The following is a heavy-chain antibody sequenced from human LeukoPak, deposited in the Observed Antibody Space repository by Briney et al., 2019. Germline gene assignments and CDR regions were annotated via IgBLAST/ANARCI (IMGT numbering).Heavy chain of an antibody. J-gene: IGHJ5*02. CDR3: ARGRRGDSSSRSNWFDP. D-gene: IGHD6-13*01. CDR1: GGSFSGYY. CDR2: INHSGST. Sequence: PSETLSLTCAVYGGSFSGYYWSWIRQPPGKGLEWIGEINHSGSTNYNPSLKSRVTISVDTSKNQFSLKLSSVTAADTAVYYCARGRRGDSSSRSNWFDPWGQGTLVTVSS. V-gene: IGHV4-34*01.